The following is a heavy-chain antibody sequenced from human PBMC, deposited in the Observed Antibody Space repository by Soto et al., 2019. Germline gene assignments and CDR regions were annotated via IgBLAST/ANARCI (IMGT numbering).Heavy chain of an antibody. V-gene: IGHV1-2*04. D-gene: IGHD5-12*01. CDR2: INPNGGVT. Sequence: QVQLVQSGAEVKKPGASLTVSCRSSGDTFNDYYIHWVRQAPGQGLGWMGWINPNGGVTKYAQKFQGWVSMTRDTSIRTVYMQLSRLRSDDTAVYYCARESGGATATLDYYYFYVDVWGTVTTVTVSS. CDR3: ARESGGATATLDYYYFYVDV. CDR1: GDTFNDYY. J-gene: IGHJ6*03.